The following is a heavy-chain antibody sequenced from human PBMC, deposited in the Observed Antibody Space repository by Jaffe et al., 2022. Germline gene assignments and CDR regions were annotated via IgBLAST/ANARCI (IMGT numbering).Heavy chain of an antibody. CDR1: GGSISSGSYY. D-gene: IGHD2-2*01. CDR2: IYTSGST. Sequence: QVQLQESGPGLVKPSQTLSLTCTVSGGSISSGSYYWSWIRQPAGKGLEWIGRIYTSGSTNYNPSLKSRVTISVDTSKNQFSLKLSSVTAADTAVYYCARDQIGYCSSTSCHGEPAWYNWFDPWGQGTLVTVSS. V-gene: IGHV4-61*02. CDR3: ARDQIGYCSSTSCHGEPAWYNWFDP. J-gene: IGHJ5*02.